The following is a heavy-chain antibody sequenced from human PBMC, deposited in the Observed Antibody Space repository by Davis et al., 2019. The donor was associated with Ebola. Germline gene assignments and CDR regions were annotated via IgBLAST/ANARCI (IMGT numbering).Heavy chain of an antibody. V-gene: IGHV4-59*01. CDR2: IYYSGST. Sequence: SETLSLTCTVSGGSISSYYWSWIRQPPGKGLEWIGYIYYSGSTNYNPSLKSRVTISVDTSKNQFSLKLSSVTAAGTAVYYCARGLGIRDGYNVAYWGQGTLVTVSS. CDR1: GGSISSYY. J-gene: IGHJ4*02. D-gene: IGHD5-24*01. CDR3: ARGLGIRDGYNVAY.